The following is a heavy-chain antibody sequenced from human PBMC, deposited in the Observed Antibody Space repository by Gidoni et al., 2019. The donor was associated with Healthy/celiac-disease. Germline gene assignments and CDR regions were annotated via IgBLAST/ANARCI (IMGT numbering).Heavy chain of an antibody. CDR3: ARDPTGYNWFDP. Sequence: RSYAISWVRQAPGQGLAWMGGIIPIFGTANYAQKFQGRVTITADESTSTAYMELSSLRSEDTAVYYCARDPTGYNWFDPWGQGTLVTVSS. V-gene: IGHV1-69*01. J-gene: IGHJ5*02. CDR2: IIPIFGTA. CDR1: RSYA.